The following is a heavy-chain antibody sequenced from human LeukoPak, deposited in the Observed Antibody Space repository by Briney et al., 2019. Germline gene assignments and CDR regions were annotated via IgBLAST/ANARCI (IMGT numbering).Heavy chain of an antibody. CDR2: IYYSGST. J-gene: IGHJ4*02. Sequence: PSETLSLTCTVSGGSISSYYWSWIRQPPGKGLEWIGYIYYSGSTNYNPSLKSRVTISVDTSKNQFSLKLSSVTAADTAVYYCAGQTYYYFDYWGQGTLVTVSS. CDR3: AGQTYYYFDY. V-gene: IGHV4-59*08. CDR1: GGSISSYY. D-gene: IGHD3-10*01.